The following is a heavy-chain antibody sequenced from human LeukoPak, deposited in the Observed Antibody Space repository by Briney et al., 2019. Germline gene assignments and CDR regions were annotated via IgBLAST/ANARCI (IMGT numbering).Heavy chain of an antibody. J-gene: IGHJ4*02. CDR1: GGSISSYY. CDR2: IYTSGST. Sequence: PSETLSLTCTVSGGSISSYYWSWIRRPAGEGLEWLGRIYTSGSTNYNPSLKSRVTMSVDTSKNQFSLKLSSVTAADTAVYYCARDPSHWLVPEASVWGQRTLVTVSS. CDR3: ARDPSHWLVPEASV. V-gene: IGHV4-4*07. D-gene: IGHD6-19*01.